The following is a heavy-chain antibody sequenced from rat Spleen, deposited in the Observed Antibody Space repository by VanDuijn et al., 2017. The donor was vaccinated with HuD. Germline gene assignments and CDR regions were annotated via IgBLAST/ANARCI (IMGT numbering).Heavy chain of an antibody. CDR3: ARDNSGYWYFDF. D-gene: IGHD1-10*01. CDR1: GYSITSNY. J-gene: IGHJ1*01. Sequence: EVQLQESGPGLVKPSQSLSLTCSVTGYSITSNYWGWIRKFQGNKMEWMGYISYSGSTSYNPSLKSRISITRDTSKNQFFLQLNSVTTEDTATYYCARDNSGYWYFDFWGPGTMVTVSS. V-gene: IGHV3-1*01. CDR2: ISYSGST.